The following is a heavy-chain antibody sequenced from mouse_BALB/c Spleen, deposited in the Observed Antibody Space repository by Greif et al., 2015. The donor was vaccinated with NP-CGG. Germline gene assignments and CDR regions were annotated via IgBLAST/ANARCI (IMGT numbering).Heavy chain of an antibody. V-gene: IGHV3-8*02. Sequence: EVMLVESGPSLVKPSQTLSLTCSVTGDSITSGYWNWIRKFPGNKLEYMGYISYRGSTYYNPSLKSRISITRDTSKNQYYLQLNSVTTEDTATYYCARFITTATYAMDYWGQGTSVTVSS. CDR2: ISYRGST. J-gene: IGHJ4*01. CDR3: ARFITTATYAMDY. D-gene: IGHD1-2*01. CDR1: GDSITSGY.